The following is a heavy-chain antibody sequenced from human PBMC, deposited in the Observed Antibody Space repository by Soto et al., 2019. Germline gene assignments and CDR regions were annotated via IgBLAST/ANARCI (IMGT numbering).Heavy chain of an antibody. CDR1: GGTFSNYA. J-gene: IGHJ6*02. Sequence: ASVKVSCKASGGTFSNYAISWVRQAPGAGLEWMGGIIPIFGTANYAQKFQGRVTITADESTSTAYMELSSLRSEDTAVYYCAGILFNTAMIRPPGYYGMDVWGQGTTVTLSS. CDR2: IIPIFGTA. CDR3: AGILFNTAMIRPPGYYGMDV. D-gene: IGHD5-18*01. V-gene: IGHV1-69*13.